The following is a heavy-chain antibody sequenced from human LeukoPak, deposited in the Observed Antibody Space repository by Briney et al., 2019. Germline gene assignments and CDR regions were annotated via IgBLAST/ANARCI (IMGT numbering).Heavy chain of an antibody. V-gene: IGHV4-59*01. Sequence: PSETLSLTCTLSGGSISTYYWSWVRQPPGKGLEWVGYIYHSGSTNYNPSLKSRVTISVDTSKNQFSLKLSSVTAADTAVYYCARGGGYASPIGYWGQGALVTVSS. D-gene: IGHD5-12*01. J-gene: IGHJ4*02. CDR1: GGSISTYY. CDR2: IYHSGST. CDR3: ARGGGYASPIGY.